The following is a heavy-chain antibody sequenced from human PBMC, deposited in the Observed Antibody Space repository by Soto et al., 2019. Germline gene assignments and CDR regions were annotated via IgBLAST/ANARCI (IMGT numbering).Heavy chain of an antibody. CDR3: ARAVKLNYGDYVKPNYYFDY. V-gene: IGHV4-59*01. CDR2: IYYSGST. J-gene: IGHJ4*02. Sequence: PSETLSLTCTVPGGSISSYYWSWIRQPPGKGLEWIGYIYYSGSTNYNPSLKSRVTISVDTSKNQFSLKLSSVTAADTAVYYCARAVKLNYGDYVKPNYYFDYWGQGTLVTVSS. CDR1: GGSISSYY. D-gene: IGHD4-17*01.